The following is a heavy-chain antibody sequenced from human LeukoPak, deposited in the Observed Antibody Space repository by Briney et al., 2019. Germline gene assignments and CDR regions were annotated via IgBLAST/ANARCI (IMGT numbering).Heavy chain of an antibody. V-gene: IGHV1-69*06. J-gene: IGHJ4*02. CDR3: ASGVVTQPFDY. Sequence: SVKVSCKASGDTFSSYAISWVRQAPGQGLEWMGGLIPIFVTANYAQKFQGRVTITADKSTSTAYMELSSLRSEDTAVYYCASGVVTQPFDYWGQGTLVTVSS. D-gene: IGHD3-10*01. CDR1: GDTFSSYA. CDR2: LIPIFVTA.